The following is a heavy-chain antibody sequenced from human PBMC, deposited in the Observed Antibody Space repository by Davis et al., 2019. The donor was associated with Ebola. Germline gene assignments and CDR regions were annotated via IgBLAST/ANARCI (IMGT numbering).Heavy chain of an antibody. CDR2: ISSSSSYI. Sequence: GGSLRLSCAASGFTFSNYWMHWVRQAPGKGLEWVSSISSSSSYIYYADSVKGRFTISRDNAKKSLYLQMNSLRAEDTAVYYCARDIFQDYYGSGSYYKARKYYYGMDVWGQGTTVTVSS. V-gene: IGHV3-21*01. CDR3: ARDIFQDYYGSGSYYKARKYYYGMDV. J-gene: IGHJ6*02. CDR1: GFTFSNYW. D-gene: IGHD3-10*01.